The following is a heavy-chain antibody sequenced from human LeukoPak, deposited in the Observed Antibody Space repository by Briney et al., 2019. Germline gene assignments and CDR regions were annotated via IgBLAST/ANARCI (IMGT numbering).Heavy chain of an antibody. D-gene: IGHD2-8*01. CDR2: INPNTGDT. J-gene: IGHJ4*02. CDR1: GYTFTSYY. CDR3: AIHLMLPPSDY. Sequence: ASVKVSCNSSGYTFTSYYIHWVRQAPGQGLEWMGWINPNTGDTIYAQKFQDRVTLTRDTSISTAYRELSRLTSDDTALNFCAIHLMLPPSDYWGQGSLVTVSS. V-gene: IGHV1-2*02.